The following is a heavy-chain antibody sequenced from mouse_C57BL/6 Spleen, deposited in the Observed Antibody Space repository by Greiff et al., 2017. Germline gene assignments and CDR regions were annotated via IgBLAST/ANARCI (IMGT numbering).Heavy chain of an antibody. D-gene: IGHD2-4*01. CDR2: IHPNSGST. CDR1: GYTFTSYW. J-gene: IGHJ4*01. Sequence: QVQLQQPGAELVKPGASVKLSCKAPGYTFTSYWMHWVKQRPGQGLEWIGMIHPNSGSTNYNEKFKSKATLTVDKSSSTAYMQLSSLTSEDSAVYYCAYDYDGYAMDYWGQGTSVTVSS. CDR3: AYDYDGYAMDY. V-gene: IGHV1-64*01.